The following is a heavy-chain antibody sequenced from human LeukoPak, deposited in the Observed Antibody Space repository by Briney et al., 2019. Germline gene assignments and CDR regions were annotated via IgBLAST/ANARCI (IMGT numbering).Heavy chain of an antibody. CDR2: IRYDGSNK. D-gene: IGHD3-10*01. V-gene: IGHV3-30*02. CDR1: GFTFSSYG. J-gene: IGHJ4*02. Sequence: GGSLRLSCAASGFTFSSYGMHWVRQAPGKGLEWVAFIRYDGSNKYYADSVKGRFTISRDNSKNTLYLQMNSLRAEDTAVYYCAKDKPYYYGSGSSYYFDYWGQGTLVTVSS. CDR3: AKDKPYYYGSGSSYYFDY.